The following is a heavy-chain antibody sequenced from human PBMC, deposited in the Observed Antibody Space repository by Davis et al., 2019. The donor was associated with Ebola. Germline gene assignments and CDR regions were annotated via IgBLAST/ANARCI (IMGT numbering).Heavy chain of an antibody. CDR1: GYTFTGYY. Sequence: AASVKVSCKASGYTFTGYYMHWVRQAPGQGLEWMGWINPNSGGTNYAQKFQGWVTMTRDTSISTAYMELSRLRSEDTAVYYCARDQTTVYTNWFDPWGQGTLVTVSS. J-gene: IGHJ5*02. D-gene: IGHD4-11*01. V-gene: IGHV1-2*04. CDR3: ARDQTTVYTNWFDP. CDR2: INPNSGGT.